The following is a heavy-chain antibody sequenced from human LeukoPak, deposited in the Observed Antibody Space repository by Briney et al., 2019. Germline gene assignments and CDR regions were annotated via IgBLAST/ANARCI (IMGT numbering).Heavy chain of an antibody. CDR3: ARLASSGYPDY. Sequence: PSETLSLTCTVSGGSISSYYWSWIRQPPGKGLEWIGYIYYSGSTNYNPSLKSRVTISVDTSKNQFSLKLSSVTAADTAVYYCARLASSGYPDYWGQGTLVTVSS. J-gene: IGHJ4*02. V-gene: IGHV4-59*08. CDR1: GGSISSYY. D-gene: IGHD3-22*01. CDR2: IYYSGST.